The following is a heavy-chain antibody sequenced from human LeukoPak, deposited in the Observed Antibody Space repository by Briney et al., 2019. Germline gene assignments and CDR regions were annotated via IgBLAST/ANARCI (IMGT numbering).Heavy chain of an antibody. Sequence: SVKVSCKASGGTFSSYAISWVRQAPGHGLEWMGRIIPILGIRNYAQYFQGRVTITADKSTSTAYMELSSLRFEDTAVYYCAREGGDGYSYFDYWGQGTLVTVSS. CDR3: AREGGDGYSYFDY. J-gene: IGHJ4*02. V-gene: IGHV1-69*04. CDR2: IIPILGIR. CDR1: GGTFSSYA. D-gene: IGHD5-24*01.